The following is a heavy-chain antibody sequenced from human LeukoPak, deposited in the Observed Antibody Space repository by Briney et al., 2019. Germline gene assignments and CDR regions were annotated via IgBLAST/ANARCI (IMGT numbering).Heavy chain of an antibody. D-gene: IGHD1-14*01. Sequence: ASVKVSCKASGYTFTGYHMHWVRQAPGQGLEWMAWINPNSGTTDYAQKFQGRVTMTRDTSTSTAYMELSRLRSDDTAVYYCARLNGNHFDYWGQGTLVTVSS. CDR3: ARLNGNHFDY. CDR1: GYTFTGYH. CDR2: INPNSGTT. J-gene: IGHJ4*02. V-gene: IGHV1-2*02.